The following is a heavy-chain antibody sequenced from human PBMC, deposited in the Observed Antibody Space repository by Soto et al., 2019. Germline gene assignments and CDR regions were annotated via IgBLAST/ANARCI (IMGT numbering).Heavy chain of an antibody. CDR2: ISAYNGNT. J-gene: IGHJ6*02. V-gene: IGHV1-18*01. CDR3: ARGRVVRGVIEDYYYYGMDV. CDR1: GYTFTSYG. Sequence: ASVKVSFKASGYTFTSYGISWVRQAPGQGLEWMGWISAYNGNTNYAQKLQGRVTMTTDTSTSTAYMELRSLRSDDTAVYYCARGRVVRGVIEDYYYYGMDVWGQGTTVTVSS. D-gene: IGHD3-10*01.